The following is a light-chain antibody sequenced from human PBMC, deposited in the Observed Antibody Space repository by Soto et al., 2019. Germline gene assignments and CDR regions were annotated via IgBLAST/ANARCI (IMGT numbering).Light chain of an antibody. CDR1: TSNIGAPYD. V-gene: IGLV1-40*01. CDR2: GDN. J-gene: IGLJ1*01. Sequence: QPVLTPPPSVSGARGQRVSISCTGITSNIGAPYDVHWYQHLPGTAPKLLIYGDNNRPSGVPDRFSGSKSGTSASLAITRLQAEDEADYYCQSYDISLHNYVFGTGTKVT. CDR3: QSYDISLHNYV.